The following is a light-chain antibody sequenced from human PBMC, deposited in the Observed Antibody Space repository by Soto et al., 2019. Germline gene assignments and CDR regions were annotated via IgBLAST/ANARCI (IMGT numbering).Light chain of an antibody. CDR1: QSVRSY. V-gene: IGKV3-11*01. J-gene: IGKJ3*01. Sequence: ENVLTQSPATVSLSPGERATLSCRASQSVRSYLAWYQQKPGQTPRLLIYDAFNRATGIPARFSGSGSGTDFTLTISSLEPEDFAVYYCQQRGNWPQTFGPGTKVDIK. CDR3: QQRGNWPQT. CDR2: DAF.